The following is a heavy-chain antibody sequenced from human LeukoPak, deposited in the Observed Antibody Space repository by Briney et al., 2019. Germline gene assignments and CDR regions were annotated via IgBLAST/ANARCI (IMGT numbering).Heavy chain of an antibody. CDR2: INPNSGDT. CDR3: ARDLGDYWSGFMSYFFDY. CDR1: GYTFTGYY. J-gene: IGHJ4*02. V-gene: IGHV1-2*02. Sequence: ASVKVSCKASGYTFTGYYMHWVRQAPGQGLEWMGWINPNSGDTNYAQKFQGRVTMTRDTSISTAYMELSRLRSDDTAVYYCARDLGDYWSGFMSYFFDYWGQGTLVTVSS. D-gene: IGHD3-3*01.